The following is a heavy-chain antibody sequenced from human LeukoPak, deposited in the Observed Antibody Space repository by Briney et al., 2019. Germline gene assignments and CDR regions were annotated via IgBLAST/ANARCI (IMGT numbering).Heavy chain of an antibody. CDR3: ARGIQLWFLDAFDI. Sequence: GGSLRLSCAASGFTFSSYAMHWVRQAPGKGLEYVSAISSNGGSTYYANSVKGRFTISRDNSKNTLYLQMGSLRAEDMAVYYCARGIQLWFLDAFDIWGQGTMVTVSS. V-gene: IGHV3-64*01. CDR1: GFTFSSYA. D-gene: IGHD5-18*01. J-gene: IGHJ3*02. CDR2: ISSNGGST.